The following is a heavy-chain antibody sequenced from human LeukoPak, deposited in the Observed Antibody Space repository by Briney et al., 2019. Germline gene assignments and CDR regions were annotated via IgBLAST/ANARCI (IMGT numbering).Heavy chain of an antibody. CDR3: TKDRRGPAAGTWYFDS. CDR2: ITAIDRRT. V-gene: IGHV3-23*01. CDR1: GFTFSSTT. D-gene: IGHD6-13*01. Sequence: GGSLRLSCVASGFTFSSTTMGWVRQAPGRGLEWVSSITAIDRRTYYADSVRGRFTISRDNSKNTVYLQLNSLRAGDTAIYYCTKDRRGPAAGTWYFDSWGQGTLVTVSS. J-gene: IGHJ4*02.